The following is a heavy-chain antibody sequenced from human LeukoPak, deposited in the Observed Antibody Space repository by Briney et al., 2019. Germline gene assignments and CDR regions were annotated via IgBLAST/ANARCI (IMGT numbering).Heavy chain of an antibody. Sequence: GGSLRLSCAASGFTFSDYWMSWVRQAPGKGLEWVANIKQYGSEKYYVDSVKGRFTISRDNAKNSLYLQMNSLRAEDTALYYCAGALPADHFDYWGQGILVTVSS. CDR1: GFTFSDYW. V-gene: IGHV3-7*01. CDR2: IKQYGSEK. J-gene: IGHJ4*02. CDR3: AGALPADHFDY.